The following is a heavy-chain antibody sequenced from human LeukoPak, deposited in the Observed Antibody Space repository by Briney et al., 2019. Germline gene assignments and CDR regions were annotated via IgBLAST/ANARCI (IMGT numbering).Heavy chain of an antibody. V-gene: IGHV3-21*01. J-gene: IGHJ4*02. D-gene: IGHD6-13*01. CDR1: EFVFSSHA. CDR2: ITSSSSHI. CDR3: ARGQQQLTTTIDY. Sequence: GGSLRLSCVASEFVFSSHAMIWVRQAPGKGLEWISSITSSSSHIFYADSVRGRFTISRDNAKNSLYLQMNSLRAEDTAVYYCARGQQQLTTTIDYWGQGTLVTVSS.